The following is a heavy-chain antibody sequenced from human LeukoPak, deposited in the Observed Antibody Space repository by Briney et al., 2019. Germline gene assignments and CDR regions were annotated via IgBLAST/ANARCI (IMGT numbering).Heavy chain of an antibody. V-gene: IGHV3-23*01. CDR1: GFSLSSYA. D-gene: IGHD4-17*01. Sequence: GGSLRLSYAASGFSLSSYAMSWVRQAPGQGLEWVSAISGSGGSTYYADSVKGRFTISRDNSKNTLYLQMNSLRAEDTAVYYCASLRTLDYWGQGTLVTVSS. J-gene: IGHJ4*02. CDR3: ASLRTLDY. CDR2: ISGSGGST.